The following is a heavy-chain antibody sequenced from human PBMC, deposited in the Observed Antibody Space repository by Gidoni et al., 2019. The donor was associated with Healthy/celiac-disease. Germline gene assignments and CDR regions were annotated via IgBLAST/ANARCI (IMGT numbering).Heavy chain of an antibody. CDR2: IYHSGST. Sequence: QVQLQESGPGLVKPSGTLSLTCAVSGGSISSSNWRRWVRQPPGKGLEWIGEIYHSGSTNYNPSLKSRVTISVDKSKNQYSLKMSSVTAADTAVYYCARVIAAAQRDWFDPWGQGTLVTVSS. D-gene: IGHD6-13*01. V-gene: IGHV4-4*02. J-gene: IGHJ5*02. CDR3: ARVIAAAQRDWFDP. CDR1: GGSISSSNW.